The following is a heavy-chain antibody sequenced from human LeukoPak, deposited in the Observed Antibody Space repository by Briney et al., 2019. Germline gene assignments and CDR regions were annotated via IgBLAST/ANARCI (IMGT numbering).Heavy chain of an antibody. J-gene: IGHJ4*02. CDR2: ITGSGDKT. CDR1: GFTFSTYA. D-gene: IGHD2-21*02. V-gene: IGHV3-23*01. CDR3: AKDWRTWADCYGDCLNY. Sequence: GSLRLSCATSGFTFSTYAMTWVRQAPGKGLEWVSTITGSGDKTYSADSVKGRFTISRDNSKNTLYLQMNRLRDDDTAVYYCAKDWRTWADCYGDCLNYWGQGTLVTVSS.